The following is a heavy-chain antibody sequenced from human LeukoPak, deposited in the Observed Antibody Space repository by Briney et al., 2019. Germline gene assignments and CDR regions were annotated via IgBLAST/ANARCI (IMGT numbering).Heavy chain of an antibody. CDR2: ISSSGSYI. J-gene: IGHJ4*02. Sequence: GGSLRLSCAASGFTFSSYSMNWVRQAPGKGLEWVSSISSSGSYIYYADSVKGRFTISRDNAKNSLYLHMNSLRAEDTAVYYCAKGSQQLDSGDYFDYWGQGTLVTVSS. CDR3: AKGSQQLDSGDYFDY. D-gene: IGHD6-13*01. CDR1: GFTFSSYS. V-gene: IGHV3-21*04.